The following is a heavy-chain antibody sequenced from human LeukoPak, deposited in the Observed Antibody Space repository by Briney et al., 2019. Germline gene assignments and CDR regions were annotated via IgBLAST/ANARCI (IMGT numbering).Heavy chain of an antibody. Sequence: ASVKVSCTASGYTFTSYYMHWVRQAPGQGLEWMGIINPSGGSTSYAQKFQGRVTITRDMSTSTAYMELSSLRSEDTAVYYCAASIVGAILPFDYWGQGTLVTVSS. D-gene: IGHD1-26*01. CDR3: AASIVGAILPFDY. CDR1: GYTFTSYY. CDR2: INPSGGST. V-gene: IGHV1-46*01. J-gene: IGHJ4*02.